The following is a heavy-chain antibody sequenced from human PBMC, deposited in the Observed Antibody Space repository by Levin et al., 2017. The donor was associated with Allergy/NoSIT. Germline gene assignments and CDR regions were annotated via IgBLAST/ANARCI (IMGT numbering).Heavy chain of an antibody. CDR2: IDWGDDK. D-gene: IGHD2-21*02. J-gene: IGHJ3*02. CDR1: GFSLSTSGMC. CDR3: ARIVTYCGGDCYRDAFDI. Sequence: QTLSLTCTFSGFSLSTSGMCVSWIRQPPGKALEWLARIDWGDDKYYSTSLKTRLTISKDTSKNQVVLTMTNMDPVDTATYYCARIVTYCGGDCYRDAFDIWGQGTMVTVSS. V-gene: IGHV2-70*11.